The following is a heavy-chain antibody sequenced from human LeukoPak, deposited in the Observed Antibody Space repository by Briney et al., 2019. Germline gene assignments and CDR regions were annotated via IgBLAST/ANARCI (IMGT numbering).Heavy chain of an antibody. CDR3: TRDPRVVDV. CDR2: ISPHDTYI. Sequence: GGSLRLSCAASGFTFSDYYMTWIRQSAGRGLEWLSYISPHDTYINYAASVKGRFTISRDDATNSLYLQLNSLRDEDTAVYYCTRDPRVVDVWGQGTRVTVSS. V-gene: IGHV3-11*01. J-gene: IGHJ3*01. CDR1: GFTFSDYY.